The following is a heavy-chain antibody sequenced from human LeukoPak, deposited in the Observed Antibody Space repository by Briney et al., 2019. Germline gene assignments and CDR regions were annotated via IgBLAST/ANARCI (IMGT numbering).Heavy chain of an antibody. CDR1: GFTFSSYA. J-gene: IGHJ6*02. V-gene: IGHV3-23*01. D-gene: IGHD1-26*01. Sequence: GGSLRLSCAASGFTFSSYAMSWVRQAPGKGLEWVSAVSGSGGSTYYADSVKGRFTISRDNSKNTLYVQMNSLRAEDTAVYYCGGAKFYYYGMDVWGQGTTVTVSS. CDR3: GGAKFYYYGMDV. CDR2: VSGSGGST.